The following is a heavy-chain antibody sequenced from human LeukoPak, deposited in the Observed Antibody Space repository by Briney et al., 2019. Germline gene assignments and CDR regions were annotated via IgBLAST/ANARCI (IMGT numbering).Heavy chain of an antibody. V-gene: IGHV3-23*01. CDR2: ISGSGGST. CDR3: ARLTGYCSGGNCLRGAFDI. CDR1: GFTFSSYA. Sequence: GGSLRLSCAASGFTFSSYAMSWVRQAPGKGLEWVSAISGSGGSTYYADSVKGRFTISRDNSKNTLYLQMNSLRAEDTAVYYCARLTGYCSGGNCLRGAFDIWGQGTMVTVSS. D-gene: IGHD2-15*01. J-gene: IGHJ3*02.